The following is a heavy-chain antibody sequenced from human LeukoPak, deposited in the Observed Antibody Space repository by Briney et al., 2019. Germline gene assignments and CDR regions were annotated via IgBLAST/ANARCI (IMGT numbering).Heavy chain of an antibody. CDR2: IRYDGINK. J-gene: IGHJ4*02. Sequence: GGSLRLSCEASGFIFSSYGTHWVRQAPGKGLEWVAFIRYDGINKYYADSVKDRFTISRDNSKNTLHLQMNSLRAEDTAVYYCASTQRGDYFDYWGQGTLVTVSS. CDR3: ASTQRGDYFDY. V-gene: IGHV3-30*02. D-gene: IGHD2-15*01. CDR1: GFIFSSYG.